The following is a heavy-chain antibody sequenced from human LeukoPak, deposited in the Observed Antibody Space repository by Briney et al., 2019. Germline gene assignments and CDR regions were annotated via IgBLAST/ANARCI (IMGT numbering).Heavy chain of an antibody. CDR3: ARDQVATGVPAVYYYYGMDV. D-gene: IGHD5-12*01. J-gene: IGHJ6*02. CDR1: GYTFTGYY. V-gene: IGHV1-2*02. Sequence: ASVKVSCKASGYTFTGYYMHWVRQAPGQGLEWMGLINPNSGGTNYARKFQGRVTMTRDTSISTAYMELSRLRSDDTAVYYCARDQVATGVPAVYYYYGMDVWGQGTTVTVSS. CDR2: INPNSGGT.